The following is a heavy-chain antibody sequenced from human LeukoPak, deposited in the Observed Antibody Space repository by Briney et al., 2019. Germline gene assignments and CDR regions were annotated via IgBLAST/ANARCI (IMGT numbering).Heavy chain of an antibody. CDR2: IYYSGST. CDR3: ARGLAPKTVGAYYYMDV. D-gene: IGHD4-11*01. CDR1: GGSISSGGYY. V-gene: IGHV4-31*03. J-gene: IGHJ6*03. Sequence: SQTLSLTCTVSGGSISSGGYYWSWIRQHPGKGLEWIGYIYYSGSTYYNPSLKSRVTISVDTSKNQFSLKLSSVTAADTAVYYCARGLAPKTVGAYYYMDVWGKGTTVTVSS.